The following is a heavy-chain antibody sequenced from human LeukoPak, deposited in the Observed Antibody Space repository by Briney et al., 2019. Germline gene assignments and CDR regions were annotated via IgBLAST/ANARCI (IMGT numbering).Heavy chain of an antibody. V-gene: IGHV3-7*01. CDR1: GFTFSSYW. CDR2: IKQDGSEK. CDR3: ARDPPVAVTGPSLDY. Sequence: GGSLRLSCAASGFTFSSYWMSWVRQAPGKGLEWVANIKQDGSEKYYVDSVKGRFTFSRDNAKNSLYLQMNSLRAEDTAVYYCARDPPVAVTGPSLDYWGQGTLVTVSS. J-gene: IGHJ4*02. D-gene: IGHD6-19*01.